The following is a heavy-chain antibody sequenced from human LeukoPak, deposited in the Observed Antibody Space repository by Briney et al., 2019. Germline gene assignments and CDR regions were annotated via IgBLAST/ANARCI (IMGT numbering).Heavy chain of an antibody. Sequence: SIYYIVTTYYNPSLTTRVTISVDTYKKQCSLKLSSVTAADTAVYYCARRVVVTATNWFDPWGQGTLVTVSS. CDR3: ARRVVVTATNWFDP. V-gene: IGHV4-39*01. J-gene: IGHJ5*02. CDR2: IYYIVTT. D-gene: IGHD2-21*02.